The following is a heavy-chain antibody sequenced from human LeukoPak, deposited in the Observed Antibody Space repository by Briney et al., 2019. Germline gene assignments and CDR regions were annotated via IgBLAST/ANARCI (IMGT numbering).Heavy chain of an antibody. D-gene: IGHD6-13*01. CDR2: ISGSGGSA. V-gene: IGHV3-23*01. J-gene: IGHJ6*03. CDR1: GFAFSTYD. Sequence: GGSLRLSCAASGFAFSTYDMGWVRQAPGKGLEWVSVISGSGGSAYYADSVKGRFTISRDNSKNTLYLQMNSLRAEDTAVYYCAKVIGESAAGIYMDVWGKGTTVTVSS. CDR3: AKVIGESAAGIYMDV.